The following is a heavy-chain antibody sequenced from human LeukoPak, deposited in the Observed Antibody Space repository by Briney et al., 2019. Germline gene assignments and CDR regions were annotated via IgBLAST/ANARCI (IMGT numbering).Heavy chain of an antibody. V-gene: IGHV3-23*01. CDR1: GFTFSNYA. Sequence: GGSLRLSCAASGFTFSNYAMSWVRQAPGKGLEWVSAISVSGGSTYYADSVKGRFTISRDNSRQTLFLQMSSLRVEDTATYYCAKGQELDDGVFDSWGQGTLVTVSS. CDR2: ISVSGGST. CDR3: AKGQELDDGVFDS. D-gene: IGHD1-1*01. J-gene: IGHJ4*02.